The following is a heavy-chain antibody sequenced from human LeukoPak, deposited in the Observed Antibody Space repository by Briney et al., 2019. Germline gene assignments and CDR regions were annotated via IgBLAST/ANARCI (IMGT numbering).Heavy chain of an antibody. Sequence: PGGSLRLSCAASGFTFSSYGMSWVRQAPGKGLEWVSAISGSGGSTYYADSVKGRFTISRDNSKNTLYLQMNSLRAEDTAVYYCAKVTPDSRTSVYAGFDYWGQGTLVTVSS. CDR3: AKVTPDSRTSVYAGFDY. J-gene: IGHJ4*02. CDR2: ISGSGGST. V-gene: IGHV3-23*01. D-gene: IGHD5/OR15-5a*01. CDR1: GFTFSSYG.